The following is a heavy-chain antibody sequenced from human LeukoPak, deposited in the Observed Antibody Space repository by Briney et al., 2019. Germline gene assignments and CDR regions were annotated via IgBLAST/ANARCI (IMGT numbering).Heavy chain of an antibody. J-gene: IGHJ5*02. CDR3: AREQLRYFDWLLSSGNWFDP. CDR1: GYTFTSYG. CDR2: ISAYNGNT. Sequence: GASVKVSCKASGYTFTSYGISWVGQARGQGLEWMGWISAYNGNTNYAQKLQGRDTMTTDTSTSTASMELRSLRSDDTAVYYCAREQLRYFDWLLSSGNWFDPWGQGTLVTVSS. V-gene: IGHV1-18*04. D-gene: IGHD3-9*01.